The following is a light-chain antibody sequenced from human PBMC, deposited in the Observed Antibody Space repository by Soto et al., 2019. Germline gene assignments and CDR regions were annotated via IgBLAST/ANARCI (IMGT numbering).Light chain of an antibody. V-gene: IGKV1-5*01. J-gene: IGKJ2*01. CDR3: QQYKAYPYT. Sequence: DIQMTQSPSTLSASVGDRVTITCRASQSISSWLAWYQQKPRKAPKLLIYDASTLVSGVPSRFSGSGSGTEFTLTISSVQADDVASYHCQQYKAYPYTFGQGTELEIK. CDR1: QSISSW. CDR2: DAS.